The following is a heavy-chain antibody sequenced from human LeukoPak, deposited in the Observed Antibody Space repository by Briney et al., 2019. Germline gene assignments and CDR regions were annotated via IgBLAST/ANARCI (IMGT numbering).Heavy chain of an antibody. CDR2: ISPSSSKT. V-gene: IGHV3-11*05. CDR1: GFSLSYLY. Sequence: GSLKPPWATSGFSLSYLYMSWIPQAPGKGLEWVSYISPSSSKTAYAGSVKGRFSISRDDAKNSLYLQMDTLRPEDTAVYYCARATPTFDYWGQGTLVTVSS. CDR3: ARATPTFDY. J-gene: IGHJ4*02.